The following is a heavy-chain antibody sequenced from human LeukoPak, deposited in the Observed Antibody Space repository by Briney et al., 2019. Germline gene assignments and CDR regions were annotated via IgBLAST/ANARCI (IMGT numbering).Heavy chain of an antibody. D-gene: IGHD6-19*01. CDR1: GYTFTSYY. J-gene: IGHJ4*02. CDR2: INPNSGGT. Sequence: AASVKVPCKASGYTFTSYYIHWVRQAPGQGLEWMGWINPNSGGTNFAQKFQGRVTMTRDTSITTAYMELSSLRSDDTAVYYCARESPGSYSSGRDYFDFWGQGTLVTVSS. CDR3: ARESPGSYSSGRDYFDF. V-gene: IGHV1-2*02.